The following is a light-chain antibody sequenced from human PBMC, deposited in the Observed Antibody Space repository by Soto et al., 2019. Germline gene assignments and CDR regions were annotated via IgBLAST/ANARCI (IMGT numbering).Light chain of an antibody. Sequence: EIMLTQSPGTLSLSPGERATLSCRASQSVSSSSYLAWYQQRPGQAPRLLIYGASSRATGIPDRFSGSGSGTDFTLTINRLEPEDFAVYYCQQYGSSPPITFGQGTRLEI. CDR1: QSVSSSSY. J-gene: IGKJ5*01. CDR3: QQYGSSPPIT. CDR2: GAS. V-gene: IGKV3-20*01.